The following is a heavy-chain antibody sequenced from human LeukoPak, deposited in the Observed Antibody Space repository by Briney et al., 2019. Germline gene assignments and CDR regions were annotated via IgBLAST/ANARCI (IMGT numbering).Heavy chain of an antibody. J-gene: IGHJ6*02. D-gene: IGHD1-14*01. CDR2: ISSSGSTI. Sequence: PGGSLRLSCAASGFTFSSYEMNWVRQAPGKGLEWVSYISSSGSTIYYADSVKGRFTISRDNARNSLYLQMNSLRAEDTAVYYCARDRYRGVYGMDVWGQGTTVTVSS. CDR1: GFTFSSYE. V-gene: IGHV3-48*03. CDR3: ARDRYRGVYGMDV.